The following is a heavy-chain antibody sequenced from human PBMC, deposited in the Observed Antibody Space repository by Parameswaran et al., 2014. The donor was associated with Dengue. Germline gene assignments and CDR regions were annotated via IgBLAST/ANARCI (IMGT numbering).Heavy chain of an antibody. CDR2: ISSSSSYI. J-gene: IGHJ6*03. Sequence: VRQAPGKGLEWVSSISSSSSYIYYADSVKGRFTISRDNAKNSLYLQMNSLRAEDTAVYYCARAPSLSDFWSGYPYYYYMDVWGKGTTVTVSS. V-gene: IGHV3-21*01. D-gene: IGHD3-3*01. CDR3: ARAPSLSDFWSGYPYYYYMDV.